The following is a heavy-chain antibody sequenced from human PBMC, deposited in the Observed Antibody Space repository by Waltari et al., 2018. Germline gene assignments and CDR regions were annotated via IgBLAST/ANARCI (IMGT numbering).Heavy chain of an antibody. Sequence: QVQLQQSGPGLVKPSQTLSLTCAISGASVPTNRGAWNWIRQSPSRGLEWLGRTYYRSKWFYDYAGSLKGRITINPDTSNNQFSLQLNSVTPEDTALYYCARGRGSYVLDYWGQGTLVTVSS. J-gene: IGHJ4*02. D-gene: IGHD1-26*01. CDR3: ARGRGSYVLDY. CDR2: TYYRSKWFY. V-gene: IGHV6-1*01. CDR1: GASVPTNRGA.